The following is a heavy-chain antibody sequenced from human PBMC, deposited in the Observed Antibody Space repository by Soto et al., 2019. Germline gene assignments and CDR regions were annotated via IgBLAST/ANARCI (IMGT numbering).Heavy chain of an antibody. V-gene: IGHV4-30-4*08. J-gene: IGHJ6*02. Sequence: SETLSLTCTVSGGSISSSTYYWVWMRQPPGKGLEWIGYIHNSGSTYHNPSLKSRVTISVDTSKNQFSLKLSSVTAADTAVYYCASAHRDLQQLVNYYSGMNVWGEGTTVTVS. CDR1: GGSISSSTYY. CDR3: ASAHRDLQQLVNYYSGMNV. CDR2: IHNSGST. D-gene: IGHD6-13*01.